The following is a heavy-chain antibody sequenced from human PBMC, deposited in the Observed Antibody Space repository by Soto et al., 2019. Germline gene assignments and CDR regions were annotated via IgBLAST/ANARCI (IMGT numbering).Heavy chain of an antibody. CDR1: GFTFSSYG. CDR2: ISYDGSNK. CDR3: AKDRGYNWNSVSF. D-gene: IGHD1-7*01. V-gene: IGHV3-30*18. Sequence: PGGSLRLSCAASGFTFSSYGMHWVRQAPGKGLEWVAVISYDGSNKYYADSVKGRFTISRDNSKNTLYLQMNSLRAEDTAVYYCAKDRGYNWNSVSFWGQGTLVTVSS. J-gene: IGHJ4*02.